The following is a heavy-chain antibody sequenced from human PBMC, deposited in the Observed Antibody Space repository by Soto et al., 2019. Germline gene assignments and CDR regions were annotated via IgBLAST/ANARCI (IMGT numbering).Heavy chain of an antibody. J-gene: IGHJ6*03. CDR1: GYTFTSYG. CDR3: ARGAEPTVKNNYYYYMDV. CDR2: ISAYNGNT. D-gene: IGHD4-4*01. Sequence: ASVKVSCKASGYTFTSYGISWVRQAPGQGLEWMGWISAYNGNTNYAQKLQGRVTMTTDTSTSTAYMELRSLRSDDTAVYYCARGAEPTVKNNYYYYMDVWGKGTTVTVSS. V-gene: IGHV1-18*01.